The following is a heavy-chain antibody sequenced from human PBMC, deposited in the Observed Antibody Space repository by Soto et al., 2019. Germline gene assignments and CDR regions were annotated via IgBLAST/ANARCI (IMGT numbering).Heavy chain of an antibody. D-gene: IGHD5-12*01. Sequence: QVQLVESGGCVVQPGRSLRLSCAASGFTFNTYGMHWVRQAPGKGLEWVAAIWYDGSDKYYADSVKGRFTISRDNSKNTLYLLMNSPRAEDTAVYYCAREVVATIFDYWGQGTLVTVSS. CDR3: AREVVATIFDY. CDR1: GFTFNTYG. V-gene: IGHV3-33*01. J-gene: IGHJ4*02. CDR2: IWYDGSDK.